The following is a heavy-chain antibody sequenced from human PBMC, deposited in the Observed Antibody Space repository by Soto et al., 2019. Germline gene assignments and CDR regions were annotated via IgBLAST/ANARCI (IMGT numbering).Heavy chain of an antibody. CDR1: GGSISSGGYY. CDR3: ARGRTSSPTPGDY. D-gene: IGHD2-2*01. J-gene: IGHJ4*02. V-gene: IGHV4-31*03. Sequence: QVQLQESGPGLVKPSQTLSLTCTVSGGSISSGGYYWSWIRQHPGKGLEWIGYIYYSGSTYYNPSLESRVTRSLDTSKNQFSRKLSSVTAADTAVYYCARGRTSSPTPGDYWGQGTLVTVSS. CDR2: IYYSGST.